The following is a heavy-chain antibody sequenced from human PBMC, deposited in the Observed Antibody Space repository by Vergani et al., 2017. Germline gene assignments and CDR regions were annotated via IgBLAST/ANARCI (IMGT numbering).Heavy chain of an antibody. D-gene: IGHD3-22*01. V-gene: IGHV1-69*13. J-gene: IGHJ5*02. CDR2: IIPMLSTA. CDR1: GGTFSSYA. CDR3: ARQASYYYDSSGYYYEGWFDP. Sequence: QVQLVQSGAEVKKPGSSVKVSCKASGGTFSSYAISWVRQAPGQGLEWMGRIIPMLSTANYAQKFQGRVTITADESTSTAYMELSSLRSEDTAVYYCARQASYYYDSSGYYYEGWFDPWCQGTLVTVSS.